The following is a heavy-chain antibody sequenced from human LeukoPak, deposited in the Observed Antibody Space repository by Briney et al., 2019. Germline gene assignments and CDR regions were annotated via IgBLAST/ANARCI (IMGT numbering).Heavy chain of an antibody. CDR3: ARDGASSWYYMDV. Sequence: GGSLRLSCAASGFTFSSYAMHWVRQAPGKGLEWVAVISYDGSNKYYADSVKGRFTISRDNSKNTLYLQMNSLRAEDTAVYYCARDGASSWYYMDVWGKGTTVTVSS. J-gene: IGHJ6*03. V-gene: IGHV3-30*04. D-gene: IGHD6-13*01. CDR2: ISYDGSNK. CDR1: GFTFSSYA.